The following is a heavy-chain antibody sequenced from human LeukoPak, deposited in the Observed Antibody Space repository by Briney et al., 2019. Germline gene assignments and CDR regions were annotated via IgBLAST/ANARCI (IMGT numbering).Heavy chain of an antibody. CDR2: IXTDGSIT. CDR3: ARDRGPRTGFMVREAYDY. J-gene: IGHJ4*02. V-gene: IGHV3-74*01. Sequence: WVRQAPGKGLVXVSRIXTDGSITNYADSVKGRFSISRDNAKNTLYLQMSSLRAEDTAVYYCARDRGPRTGFMVREAYDYWGQGTLVTVSS. D-gene: IGHD3-10*01.